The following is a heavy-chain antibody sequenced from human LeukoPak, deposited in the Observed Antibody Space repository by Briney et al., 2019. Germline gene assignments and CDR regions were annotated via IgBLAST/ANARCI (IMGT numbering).Heavy chain of an antibody. D-gene: IGHD6-13*01. CDR2: IKQDGSEK. CDR1: GFTFSSYW. J-gene: IGHJ3*02. Sequence: GGSLRLSCAASGFTFSSYWMSWVRQAPGEGLEWVANIKQDGSEKYYVDSVKGRFTISRDNAKNSLYLQMNSLRAEDTAVYYCARRGYSSSWYLDAFDIWGQGTMVTVSS. V-gene: IGHV3-7*01. CDR3: ARRGYSSSWYLDAFDI.